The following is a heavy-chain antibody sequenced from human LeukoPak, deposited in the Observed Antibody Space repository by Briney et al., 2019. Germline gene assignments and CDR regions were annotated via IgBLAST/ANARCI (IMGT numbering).Heavy chain of an antibody. CDR2: ISGSGGST. CDR1: GFTFSSYA. CDR3: AKAGGDYEDGDAFDI. D-gene: IGHD4-17*01. V-gene: IGHV3-23*01. Sequence: GGSLKLSCAASGFTFSSYAMSWVRQAPGKGLEWVSAISGSGGSTYYADSVKGRFTISRDNSKNTLYLQMYSLRAEDTAVYYCAKAGGDYEDGDAFDIWGQGTMVTVSS. J-gene: IGHJ3*02.